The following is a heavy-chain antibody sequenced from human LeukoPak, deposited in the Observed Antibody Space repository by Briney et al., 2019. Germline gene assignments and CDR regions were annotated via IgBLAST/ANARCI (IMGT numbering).Heavy chain of an antibody. J-gene: IGHJ4*02. Sequence: GGSLTLSCAASAFTFRSFAMSWVPQAGGQGLEWVSAISGSGGSTYYADCVKGRFTISRDNSKNTLYLQMSSLRAEDTAVYYWAKPKDNSLYCFDYWGQGTLVTVSS. CDR2: ISGSGGST. V-gene: IGHV3-23*01. CDR3: AKPKDNSLYCFDY. CDR1: AFTFRSFA. D-gene: IGHD1-20*01.